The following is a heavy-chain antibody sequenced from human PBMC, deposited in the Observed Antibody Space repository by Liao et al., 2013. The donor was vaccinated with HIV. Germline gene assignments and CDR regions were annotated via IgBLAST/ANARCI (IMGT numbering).Heavy chain of an antibody. D-gene: IGHD6-19*01. CDR3: AGIPYSHGWYINAFAI. J-gene: IGHJ3*02. Sequence: QVQLQQRGAGLLKPSQTLSLTCAVSGGSFSGHYWIWIRQSPGKGLEWIGEIDPTGFTNYSPSLKSRVNFSVDPSNNQFSLRLTSVTAADTAVYYCAGIPYSHGWYINAFAIWGQGTMVTVSS. CDR2: IDPTGFT. V-gene: IGHV4-34*01. CDR1: GGSFSGHY.